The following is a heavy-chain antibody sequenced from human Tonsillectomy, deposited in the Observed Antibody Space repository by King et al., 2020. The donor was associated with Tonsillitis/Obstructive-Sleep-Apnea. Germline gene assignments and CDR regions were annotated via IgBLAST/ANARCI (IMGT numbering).Heavy chain of an antibody. CDR3: AREELGHHWYFDL. Sequence: VQLQQSGPGLVKPSKTLSLTCAISGDSVSNNNAAWNWIRQSPSRGLEWLGRTYYRSKWFNDYAVSVKSRITINSDTSKNQFSLQLNSVTPEDTAVNYCAREELGHHWYFDLWGRGTLVIVSS. J-gene: IGHJ2*01. D-gene: IGHD3-10*01. CDR1: GDSVSNNNAA. V-gene: IGHV6-1*01. CDR2: TYYRSKWFN.